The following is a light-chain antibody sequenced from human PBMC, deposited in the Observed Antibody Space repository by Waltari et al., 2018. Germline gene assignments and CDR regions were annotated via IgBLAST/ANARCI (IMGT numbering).Light chain of an antibody. CDR1: QRVTYNY. CDR3: QQYGYSSWT. Sequence: CRASQRVTYNYLAWFQRKPGQAPRLLVYGASTRATGIPDRFSGSGSGTDFTLTITRLEPEDFAVYYCQQYGYSSWTFGQGTKVEIK. J-gene: IGKJ1*01. CDR2: GAS. V-gene: IGKV3-20*01.